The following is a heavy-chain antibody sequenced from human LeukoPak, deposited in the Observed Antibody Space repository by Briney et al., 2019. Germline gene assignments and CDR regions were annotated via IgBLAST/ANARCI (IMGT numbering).Heavy chain of an antibody. CDR3: AKADSSGYYGGAFDI. D-gene: IGHD3-22*01. V-gene: IGHV3-23*01. Sequence: GGSLILSCAASGFTFSSYAMSWVRQAPGKGLEWVSAISGSGGSTYYADSVKGRFTISRDNSKNTLYLQMNSLRAEDTAVYYCAKADSSGYYGGAFDIWGQGTMVTVSS. J-gene: IGHJ3*02. CDR1: GFTFSSYA. CDR2: ISGSGGST.